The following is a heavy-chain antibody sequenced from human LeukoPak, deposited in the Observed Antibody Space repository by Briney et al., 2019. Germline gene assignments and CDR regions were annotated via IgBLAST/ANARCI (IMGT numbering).Heavy chain of an antibody. D-gene: IGHD5-12*01. CDR1: GFIFTHFW. CDR2: IYPGDSGT. V-gene: IGHV5-51*01. Sequence: GESLKISCKGSGFIFTHFWIGWVRQMPGQGLEWMGIIYPGDSGTTYSPSFQGQVTISADKSTNTAYLQWSSLMASDTAVYYCAGLTRYSGNDGLYYGIDFWGQGTTVTVSS. J-gene: IGHJ6*02. CDR3: AGLTRYSGNDGLYYGIDF.